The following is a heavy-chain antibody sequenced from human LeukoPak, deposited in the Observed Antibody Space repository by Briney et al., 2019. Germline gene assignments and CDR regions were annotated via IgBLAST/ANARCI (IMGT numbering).Heavy chain of an antibody. CDR2: IYHSGST. Sequence: SETLSLTCAVSGYSISSDNYWGWIRQPPGQGREGTGGIYHSGSTNYNPSLKSRVTMSVDTSNTQFSLKLSSVTAADTAVYYCARAPRDSSSSNYMRRFAYWGQGPLVPVS. CDR3: ARAPRDSSSSNYMRRFAY. J-gene: IGHJ4*02. CDR1: GYSISSDNY. V-gene: IGHV4-38-2*01. D-gene: IGHD3-22*01.